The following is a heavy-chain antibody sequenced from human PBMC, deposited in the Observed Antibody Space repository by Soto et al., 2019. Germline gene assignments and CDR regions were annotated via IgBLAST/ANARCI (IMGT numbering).Heavy chain of an antibody. D-gene: IGHD7-27*01. CDR3: ARALNWGLPLDS. J-gene: IGHJ4*02. CDR1: GYSFTTYY. Sequence: QVRLIQSGAEVKEPGAAVKVSCQASGYSFTTYYVHWVRQAPGQGVDWMGIINPTAGEATYAQKFQCRVTMTSDTSTSTAYMELSSLRSEDTAVYYCARALNWGLPLDSWGQGTLVTVSS. V-gene: IGHV1-46*01. CDR2: INPTAGEA.